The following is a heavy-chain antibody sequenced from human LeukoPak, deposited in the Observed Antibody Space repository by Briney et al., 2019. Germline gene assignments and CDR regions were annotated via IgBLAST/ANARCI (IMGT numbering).Heavy chain of an antibody. CDR3: ARAWPNRYGSGSYHDY. CDR2: INVGNGNT. CDR1: GYTFTSYA. V-gene: IGHV1-3*01. J-gene: IGHJ4*02. D-gene: IGHD3-10*01. Sequence: ASVKVSCKGSGYTFTSYAMHWVRQAPGQGLEWMGWINVGNGNTKYSQKFQGRVTITRDTSASTAYMELSSLRSEDTAVYHCARAWPNRYGSGSYHDYWGQGALVTVS.